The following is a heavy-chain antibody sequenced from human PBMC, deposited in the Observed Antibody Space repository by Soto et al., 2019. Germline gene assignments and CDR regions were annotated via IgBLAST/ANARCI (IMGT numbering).Heavy chain of an antibody. D-gene: IGHD2-8*02. J-gene: IGHJ4*02. CDR1: GFTFSSYE. V-gene: IGHV3-48*03. Sequence: EMQLVESGGGLVQPGGSLRLSCAASGFTFSSYEMHWVRQAPGKGLEWISYISSTGSGTLYADSVRGRFTMSRDNTKNSVSLQMSSLRAEDTAVYYCVRHLHEPLATDALRVANWGQGTQVTVSS. CDR2: ISSTGSGT. CDR3: VRHLHEPLATDALRVAN.